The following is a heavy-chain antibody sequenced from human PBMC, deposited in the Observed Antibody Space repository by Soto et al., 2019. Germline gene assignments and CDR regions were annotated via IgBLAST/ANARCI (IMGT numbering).Heavy chain of an antibody. V-gene: IGHV6-1*01. D-gene: IGHD1-26*01. CDR3: AREEILVAYNWFAP. Sequence: QSQTLSLTCAISGDSVSSNSATWNWIRQSPSRGLEWLGRTYYRSKWYNDYAVSVKSRITINPDTSKNQFSLHLNSVTPEDTAVYYCAREEILVAYNWFAPWGQGTLVTVSS. CDR2: TYYRSKWYN. J-gene: IGHJ5*02. CDR1: GDSVSSNSAT.